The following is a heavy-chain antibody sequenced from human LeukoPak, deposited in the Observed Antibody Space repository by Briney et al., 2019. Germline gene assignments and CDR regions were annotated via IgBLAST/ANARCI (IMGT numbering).Heavy chain of an antibody. CDR2: ISGGTT. J-gene: IGHJ4*02. CDR3: SRGSGWLSVY. Sequence: GGSLRLSCTASGFTFSDYLMNWFRQAPGKGLEWIGFISGGTTEYAASVKGRFTISRDDSTSIAYLQMSSLTTEDTAVYYCSRGSGWLSVYWGQGTLVTVSS. V-gene: IGHV3-49*03. D-gene: IGHD6-19*01. CDR1: GFTFSDYL.